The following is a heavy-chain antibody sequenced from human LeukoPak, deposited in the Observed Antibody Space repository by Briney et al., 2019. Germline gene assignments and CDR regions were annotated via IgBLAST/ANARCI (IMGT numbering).Heavy chain of an antibody. Sequence: GGSLRLSCAASGFTFSSYAMSWVRQAPGKGLEWVSAISGSGGSTYYADSVKGRFTISRDNSKNTLYLQMNSLRAEDTAVYYCAKYGITMIVVVIRDYFDYWGQGTLVTVSS. CDR3: AKYGITMIVVVIRDYFDY. J-gene: IGHJ4*02. D-gene: IGHD3-22*01. CDR1: GFTFSSYA. V-gene: IGHV3-23*01. CDR2: ISGSGGST.